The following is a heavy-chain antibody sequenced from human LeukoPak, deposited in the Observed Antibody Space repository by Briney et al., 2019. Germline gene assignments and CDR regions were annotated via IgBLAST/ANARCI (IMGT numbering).Heavy chain of an antibody. D-gene: IGHD6-6*01. J-gene: IGHJ4*02. V-gene: IGHV3-21*01. CDR1: GFTFSSYS. CDR2: ISSSSSYI. CDR3: ARSHGSSSSIAPFDY. Sequence: SGGSLRLSCAVSGFTFSSYSMNWVRQAPGKGLEWVSSISSSSSYIYYADSVKGRFTISRDNAKNSLYLQMNSLRAEDTAVYYCARSHGSSSSIAPFDYWGQGTLVTVSS.